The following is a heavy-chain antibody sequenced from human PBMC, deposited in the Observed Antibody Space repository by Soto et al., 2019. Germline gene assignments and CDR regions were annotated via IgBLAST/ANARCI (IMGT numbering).Heavy chain of an antibody. CDR1: GDSISSSNSH. D-gene: IGHD3-3*02. Sequence: SETLSLTCTVSGDSISSSNSHWGWTRQPPGKGLEYIGSVYYGGAIFYSGNIYYNPSLKSRVTISVDTSKNQFSLRLSSVTAADTGIYYCVRYDRINMKPYSPEGFHIWGQGTMVTVSS. CDR3: VRYDRINMKPYSPEGFHI. J-gene: IGHJ3*02. V-gene: IGHV4-39*01. CDR2: VYYGGAIFYSGNI.